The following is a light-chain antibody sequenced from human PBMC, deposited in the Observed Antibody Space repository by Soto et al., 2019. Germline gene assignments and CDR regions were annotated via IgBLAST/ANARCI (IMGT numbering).Light chain of an antibody. CDR1: SSDVGGYDY. CDR2: EVS. V-gene: IGLV2-14*01. Sequence: SALTQPASVSGSPGQSITISCIGTSSDVGGYDYVSWYQQHPGKPPKLLIFEVSNRPSGVSNRFSGSKSGNTASLTISGLQTEDEADYYCSSYTSTNTPYVFGPGTKVTVL. J-gene: IGLJ1*01. CDR3: SSYTSTNTPYV.